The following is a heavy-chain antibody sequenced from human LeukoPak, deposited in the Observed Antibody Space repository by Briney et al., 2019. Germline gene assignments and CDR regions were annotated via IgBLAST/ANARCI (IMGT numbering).Heavy chain of an antibody. CDR1: GITFSNAW. J-gene: IGHJ6*02. V-gene: IGHV3-15*01. D-gene: IGHD2-21*02. Sequence: GGSLRLSCAASGITFSNAWMNWVRQVPGKGLEWVGRIKTKADGGTTDYSAPVKGRFIISRDDSKNTMYLQMNSLMPEDTGLYYCTTATLLRFSGXTVLTPEGMDVWGRGTSVIVS. CDR2: IKTKADGGTT. CDR3: TTATLLRFSGXTVLTPEGMDV.